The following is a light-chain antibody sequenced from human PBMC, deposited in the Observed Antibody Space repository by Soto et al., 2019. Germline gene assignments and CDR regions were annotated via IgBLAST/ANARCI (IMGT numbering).Light chain of an antibody. V-gene: IGLV2-11*01. CDR1: SSDVGGYNY. CDR2: DVG. J-gene: IGLJ1*01. Sequence: QSALTQPRSVSGSPGQSVTISCTGTSSDVGGYNYVSWYQQHPGKAPKLMIYDVGKRPSGVPDRFSGSKSDNTASLTISGLQAEDEADYYCCSYAGSDTRVFGTGTTLTVL. CDR3: CSYAGSDTRV.